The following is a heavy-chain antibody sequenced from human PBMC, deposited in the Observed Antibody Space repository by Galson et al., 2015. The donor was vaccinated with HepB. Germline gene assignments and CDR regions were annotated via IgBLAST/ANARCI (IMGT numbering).Heavy chain of an antibody. CDR1: GYTFSHHG. CDR3: ARDSAITVIIAERPFDI. CDR2: VSPFNGKT. Sequence: SVKVSCKASGYTFSHHGISWVRQGPGQGLEWMGWVSPFNGKTDYAQKYQTRVTMTTDTATSTAYMELRSLRSEDTAVYYCARDSAITVIIAERPFDIWGQGTMVTVSS. J-gene: IGHJ3*02. V-gene: IGHV1-18*01. D-gene: IGHD3-22*01.